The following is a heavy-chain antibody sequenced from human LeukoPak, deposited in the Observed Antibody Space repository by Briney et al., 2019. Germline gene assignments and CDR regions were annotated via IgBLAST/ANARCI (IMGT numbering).Heavy chain of an antibody. V-gene: IGHV3-11*04. CDR3: ARDGYGDPKYYYGMDV. D-gene: IGHD4-17*01. J-gene: IGHJ6*02. CDR2: ISSSGDTM. CDR1: GFTFSDFQ. Sequence: GGSLRLSCAASGFTFSDFQMSWIRQAPGKGLECISYISSSGDTMYYADSVKGRFTISRDNAKNSLYLQLNSLRAEDTAVYYCARDGYGDPKYYYGMDVWGQGTTVTVSS.